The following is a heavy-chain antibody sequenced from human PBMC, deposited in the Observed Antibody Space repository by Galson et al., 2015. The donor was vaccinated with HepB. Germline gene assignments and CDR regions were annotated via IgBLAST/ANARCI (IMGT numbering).Heavy chain of an antibody. V-gene: IGHV3-43*01. J-gene: IGHJ5*02. CDR1: GFNFDDYT. CDR3: AKDMIRKTYYNTWSPLGS. Sequence: SLRLSCAASGFNFDDYTMHWVRQVPGKGLEWVSLISWDGGRTDYVDSVKGRFTLSRDNSKNSLYLQMNSLRPEDTALYYCAKDMIRKTYYNTWSPLGSWGQGTLVTVSS. CDR2: ISWDGGRT. D-gene: IGHD3-10*01.